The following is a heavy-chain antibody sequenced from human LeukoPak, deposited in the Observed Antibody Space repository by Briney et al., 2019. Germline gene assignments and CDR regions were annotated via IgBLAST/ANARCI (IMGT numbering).Heavy chain of an antibody. Sequence: SETLSLTCTVSNGSISTYYWTWIRQSPGRGLEWIGYIYYSGGTNYNPPLKSRVTISVDTSKNQFSLKLDSVTAADTAVYYCARGKWYGDYWGQGTLVTVSS. J-gene: IGHJ4*02. V-gene: IGHV4-59*01. D-gene: IGHD2-15*01. CDR3: ARGKWYGDY. CDR2: IYYSGGT. CDR1: NGSISTYY.